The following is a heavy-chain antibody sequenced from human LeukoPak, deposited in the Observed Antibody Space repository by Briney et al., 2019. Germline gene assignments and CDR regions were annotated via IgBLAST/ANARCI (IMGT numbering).Heavy chain of an antibody. CDR1: DYTFTSYG. CDR3: ARYYYDSSGYYLGNWFDP. D-gene: IGHD3-22*01. V-gene: IGHV1-18*01. CDR2: ISAYNGNT. Sequence: ASVKVSCKASDYTFTSYGTSWVRQAPGQGLEWMGWISAYNGNTNCAQKLQGRVTMTTDTSTSTAYMELRSLRSDDTAVYYCARYYYDSSGYYLGNWFDPWSQGTLVTVSS. J-gene: IGHJ5*02.